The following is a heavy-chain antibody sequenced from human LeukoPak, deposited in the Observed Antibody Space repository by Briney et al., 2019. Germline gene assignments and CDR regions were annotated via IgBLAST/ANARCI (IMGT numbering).Heavy chain of an antibody. J-gene: IGHJ5*02. CDR3: ARETIMITFGGVIVDGGGWFDP. D-gene: IGHD3-16*02. CDR1: GGTFSSYA. CDR2: IIPILGIA. V-gene: IGHV1-69*04. Sequence: GASVKVSCKASGGTFSSYAISWVRQAPGQGLEWMGRIIPILGIANYAQKFQGRVTITADKSTSTAYMELSSLRSEDTAVYYCARETIMITFGGVIVDGGGWFDPWGQGTLVTVSS.